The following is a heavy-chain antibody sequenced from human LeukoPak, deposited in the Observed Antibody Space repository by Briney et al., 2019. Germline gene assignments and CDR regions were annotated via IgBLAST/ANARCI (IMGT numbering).Heavy chain of an antibody. CDR3: AKGGFYGSASYYKGYFDY. Sequence: GGSLRLSCAASGFRFSDYDMHWVRQAPGKGLEWVAVISYDASERYYADSVKGRFTISRDNSKNTLYLQMYSLRAEGTAVYYCAKGGFYGSASYYKGYFDYWGQGTLVAVSS. J-gene: IGHJ4*02. CDR1: GFRFSDYD. CDR2: ISYDASER. V-gene: IGHV3-30*18. D-gene: IGHD3-10*01.